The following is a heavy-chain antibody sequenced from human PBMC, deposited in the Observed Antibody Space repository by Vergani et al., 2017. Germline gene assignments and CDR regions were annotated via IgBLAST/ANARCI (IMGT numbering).Heavy chain of an antibody. V-gene: IGHV3-13*05. CDR1: GFTFSSYD. Sequence: EVQLVESGGGLVQPGGSLRLSCAASGFTFSSYDMHWVRQATGKGLEWVSAIGTAGDPYYPGSVKGRFTISRENAKNSLYLQMNSLRAGDTAVYYCARGRYAGSSGWYTRGEIYWYFDLWGRGTLVTVSS. CDR3: ARGRYAGSSGWYTRGEIYWYFDL. CDR2: IGTAGDP. D-gene: IGHD6-19*01. J-gene: IGHJ2*01.